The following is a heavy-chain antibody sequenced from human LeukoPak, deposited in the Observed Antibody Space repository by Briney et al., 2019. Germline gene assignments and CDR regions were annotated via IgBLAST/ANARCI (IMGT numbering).Heavy chain of an antibody. CDR1: GGTFSSYA. J-gene: IGHJ4*02. V-gene: IGHV1-69*04. CDR2: IIPILGIA. CDR3: ARDPGRDGYNQDY. D-gene: IGHD5-24*01. Sequence: SVKVSCKASGGTFSSYAISWVRQAPGQGLEWMGRIIPILGIANYAQKLQGRVTMTTDTSTSTAYMELRSLRSDDTAVYYCARDPGRDGYNQDYWGQGTLVTVSS.